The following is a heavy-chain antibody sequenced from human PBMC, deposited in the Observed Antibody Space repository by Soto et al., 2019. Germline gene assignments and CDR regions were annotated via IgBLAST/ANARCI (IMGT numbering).Heavy chain of an antibody. J-gene: IGHJ4*02. CDR1: GFTFSSYS. D-gene: IGHD6-19*01. CDR3: ARDIPRGAVAGTQYDY. CDR2: ISSSSSYI. V-gene: IGHV3-21*01. Sequence: ESGGGLVKPGGSLRLSCAASGFTFSSYSMNWVRQAPGKGLEWVSSISSSSSYIYYADSVKGRFTISRDNAKNSLYLQMNSLRAEDTAVYYCARDIPRGAVAGTQYDYWGQGTLVTVSS.